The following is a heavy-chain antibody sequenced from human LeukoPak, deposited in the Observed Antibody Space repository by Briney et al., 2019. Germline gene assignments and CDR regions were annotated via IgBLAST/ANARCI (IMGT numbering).Heavy chain of an antibody. CDR1: GFTFSSYG. CDR2: TRYDGSNK. D-gene: IGHD4-17*01. CDR3: AKDVYGDYSYFDY. Sequence: GGSLRLSCAASGFTFSSYGMHWVRQAPGKGLEWVAFTRYDGSNKYYADSVKGRFTISRDNSKNTLYLQMSSLRAEDTAVYYCAKDVYGDYSYFDYWGQGTLVTVSS. J-gene: IGHJ4*02. V-gene: IGHV3-30*02.